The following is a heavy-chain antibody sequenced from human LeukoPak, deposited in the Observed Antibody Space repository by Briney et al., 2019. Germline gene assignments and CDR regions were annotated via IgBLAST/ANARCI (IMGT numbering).Heavy chain of an antibody. V-gene: IGHV3-7*01. CDR3: ARDDNFYYYYMDV. CDR1: GFTFSSYL. CDR2: IKQDGSEK. J-gene: IGHJ6*03. Sequence: PGGSLRLSCAASGFTFSSYLMSRVRQAPGKGLEWVANIKQDGSEKYYVDSVKGRFTISRDNAKNSLYLQMNSLRAEDTAVYYCARDDNFYYYYMDVWGKRTTVTVSS.